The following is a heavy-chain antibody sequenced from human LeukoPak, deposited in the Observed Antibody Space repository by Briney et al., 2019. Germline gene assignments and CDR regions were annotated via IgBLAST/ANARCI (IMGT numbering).Heavy chain of an antibody. CDR2: MKQDGSEK. V-gene: IGHV3-7*01. Sequence: GGSLRLSCAASGFTFNSYWMSWVRQAPGKGLEWVAKMKQDGSEKYYVDSVKGRFTISRDNAKNSLYLQMNSLRAEDTAVYYCAKDPTGYYLYYFDYWGQGTLVTVSS. CDR3: AKDPTGYYLYYFDY. CDR1: GFTFNSYW. J-gene: IGHJ4*02. D-gene: IGHD3-22*01.